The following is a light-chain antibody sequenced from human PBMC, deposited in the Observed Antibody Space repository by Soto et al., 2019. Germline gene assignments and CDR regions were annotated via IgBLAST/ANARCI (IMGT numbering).Light chain of an antibody. CDR2: GSS. V-gene: IGKV3-20*01. CDR3: QQYGSSPPT. Sequence: EIVLTQSPGTLSLSPGERATLSCKASQSIVSNYLAWYQRRPGQAPRLLIYGSSSRATAIPARFSGSGSGTDFTLTITRLESEDFAVYYCQQYGSSPPTFGQGTKVEFK. CDR1: QSIVSNY. J-gene: IGKJ1*01.